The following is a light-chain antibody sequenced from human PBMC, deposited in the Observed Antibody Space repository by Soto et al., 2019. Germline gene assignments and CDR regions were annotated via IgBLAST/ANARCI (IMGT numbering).Light chain of an antibody. CDR3: AAWDDSLSAVV. CDR1: SSNIGSNF. CDR2: SNN. J-gene: IGLJ2*01. V-gene: IGLV1-47*01. Sequence: QPVLTQPPSASGTPGQTVTISCSGSSSNIGSNFVSWYQQLPGTAPKLLIYSNNQRPSGVPDRFSGSKSGTSASLAISGLRSEDEADYYCAAWDDSLSAVVFGGGTKLTVL.